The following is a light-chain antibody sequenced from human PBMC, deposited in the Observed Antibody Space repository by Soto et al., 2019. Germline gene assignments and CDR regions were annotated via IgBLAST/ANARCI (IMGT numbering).Light chain of an antibody. Sequence: EVVLTRSPGTLSLSQGERATLSCRASQSVSNNYLAWYQQNPGQAPRLLIYGASNRATGIPDRFSGSGSGTDFTLTISRLEPEDFAVYYCQQYGSSGTFGQGTKVDIK. CDR3: QQYGSSGT. CDR2: GAS. V-gene: IGKV3-20*01. CDR1: QSVSNNY. J-gene: IGKJ1*01.